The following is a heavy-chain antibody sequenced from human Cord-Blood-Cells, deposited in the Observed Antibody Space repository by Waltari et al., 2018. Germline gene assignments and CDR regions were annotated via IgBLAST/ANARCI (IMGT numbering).Heavy chain of an antibody. Sequence: EVQLVESGGGLVKPGGSLRLSCAASGFTFSNAWMSWVRQAPGKGLEWVGRNKSKTDGGTTDYAAPVKGRFTISRDDSKNTLYLQMNSLKTEDTAVYYCTTDGYDSSGYSYWGQGTLVTVSS. CDR1: GFTFSNAW. J-gene: IGHJ4*02. D-gene: IGHD3-22*01. V-gene: IGHV3-15*01. CDR2: NKSKTDGGTT. CDR3: TTDGYDSSGYSY.